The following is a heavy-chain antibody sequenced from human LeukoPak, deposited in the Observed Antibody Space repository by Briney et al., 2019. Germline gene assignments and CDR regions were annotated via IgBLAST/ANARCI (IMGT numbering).Heavy chain of an antibody. Sequence: SETLSLTCTVSSGSIGSSSNYWGWIRQAPGNGLEWIGNVYYSGSTFYNPSLKSRVTISVDTSKNQFSLKLRSVTAADTAIYYCARASFNAVFGNWFDPWGQGTLVTVSS. V-gene: IGHV4-39*01. CDR1: SGSIGSSSNY. CDR2: VYYSGST. J-gene: IGHJ5*02. CDR3: ARASFNAVFGNWFDP. D-gene: IGHD2-8*01.